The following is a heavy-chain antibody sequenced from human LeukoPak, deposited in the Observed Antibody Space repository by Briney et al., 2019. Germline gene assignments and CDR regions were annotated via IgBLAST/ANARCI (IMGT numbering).Heavy chain of an antibody. Sequence: TGGSLRLSCAASGFTFSSYAMHWVRQAPGKGPEWVAVISYDGSNKYYADSVKGRFTISRDNSKNTLYPQMNSLRAEDTAVYYCATPPTAYTSGSLGYWGQGTLVTVSS. CDR1: GFTFSSYA. V-gene: IGHV3-30-3*01. D-gene: IGHD3-22*01. CDR3: ATPPTAYTSGSLGY. CDR2: ISYDGSNK. J-gene: IGHJ4*02.